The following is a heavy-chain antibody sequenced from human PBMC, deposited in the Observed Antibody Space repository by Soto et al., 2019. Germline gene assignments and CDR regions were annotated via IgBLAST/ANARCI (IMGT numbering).Heavy chain of an antibody. CDR2: ISGSGGST. J-gene: IGHJ4*02. D-gene: IGHD3-9*01. V-gene: IGHV3-23*01. CDR1: GFTFSSYA. Sequence: GGSLRLSCAASGFTFSSYAMSWVRQAPGKGLEWVSAISGSGGSTYYADSVKGRFTISRDNSKNTLYLQMNSLRAEDTAVYYCAKVDGRSYDILTGEALYYFDYWGQGTLVTVSS. CDR3: AKVDGRSYDILTGEALYYFDY.